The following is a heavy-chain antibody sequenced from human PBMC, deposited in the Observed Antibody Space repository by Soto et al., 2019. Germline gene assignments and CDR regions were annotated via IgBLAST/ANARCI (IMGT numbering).Heavy chain of an antibody. J-gene: IGHJ4*02. V-gene: IGHV4-61*01. D-gene: IGHD2-2*02. CDR1: GGSVSSGSHY. Sequence: QVQLQESGPGLVKPSETLSLTCTVSGGSVSSGSHYWNWIRQPPGKGLEWVGYIYHSGSTNYNPSLKSRVTISVDTSKNQFSLKLSSVTAADTAVYYCAREGYCSSTSCYRGGDYWGQGTLVTVSS. CDR2: IYHSGST. CDR3: AREGYCSSTSCYRGGDY.